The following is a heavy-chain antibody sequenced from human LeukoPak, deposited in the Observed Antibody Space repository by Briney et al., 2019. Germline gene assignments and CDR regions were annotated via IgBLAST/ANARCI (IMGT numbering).Heavy chain of an antibody. CDR3: ARQIVGATNRFDY. CDR2: IYYSGST. D-gene: IGHD1-26*01. V-gene: IGHV4-39*01. CDR1: GDSINSRSYY. J-gene: IGHJ4*02. Sequence: SETLSLTCTVSGDSINSRSYYWDWIRQPPGKGLEWIGSIYYSGSTYYNPSLKSRVTISVDPSKNQFSLKLSSVTAADTAVYYCARQIVGATNRFDYWGQGTLVTVSS.